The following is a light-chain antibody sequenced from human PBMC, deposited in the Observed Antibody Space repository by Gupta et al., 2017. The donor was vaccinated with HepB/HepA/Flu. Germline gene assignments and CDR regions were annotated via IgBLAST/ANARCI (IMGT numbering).Light chain of an antibody. J-gene: IGLJ1*01. CDR3: SSYAGNNNYV. CDR1: SSDVGGYNY. Sequence: QSALTQPPSASGSPRQSVTISCAGTSSDVGGYNYVSWYQQHPGKAPKLLIYEVSKRPSGVPDRFSGSKSGNTASLTVSRLQAEDEANYYCSSYAGNNNYVFGTGTEVTVL. CDR2: EVS. V-gene: IGLV2-8*01.